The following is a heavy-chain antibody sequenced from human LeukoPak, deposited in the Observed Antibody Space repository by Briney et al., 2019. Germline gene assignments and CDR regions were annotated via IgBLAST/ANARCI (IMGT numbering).Heavy chain of an antibody. CDR3: AHGRGGVVSVAMDY. CDR2: VSGSGGST. J-gene: IGHJ4*02. D-gene: IGHD2-2*01. Sequence: GGSLRLSCAASGFTVSKNYMSWVRQAPGKGLEWVSTVSGSGGSTYYTDSVKGRFTISRDNSKNTLYLQMNSLRAEDTALYYCAHGRGGVVSVAMDYWGQGTLATVSS. V-gene: IGHV3-23*01. CDR1: GFTVSKNY.